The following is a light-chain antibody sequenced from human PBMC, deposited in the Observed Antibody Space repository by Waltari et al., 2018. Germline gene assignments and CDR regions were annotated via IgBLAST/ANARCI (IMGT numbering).Light chain of an antibody. J-gene: IGKJ4*01. CDR2: AAS. CDR1: QDIDRY. Sequence: DVQVTQSPSSLSASLGDSVTITCLTSQDIDRYLIWYQQKPGNAPKLLIYAASYLQSGVPSRFSGSGSGTDFSLTISSLQPEDFAVYYCQQNYRTPTFGGGTKVEVK. V-gene: IGKV1-39*01. CDR3: QQNYRTPT.